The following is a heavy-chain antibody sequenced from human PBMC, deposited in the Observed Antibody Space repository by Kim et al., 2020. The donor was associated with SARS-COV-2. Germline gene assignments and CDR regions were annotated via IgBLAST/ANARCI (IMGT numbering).Heavy chain of an antibody. J-gene: IGHJ5*02. V-gene: IGHV7-4-1*02. CDR2: INTNTGNP. Sequence: ASVKVSCKASGYTFTSYAMNWVRQAPGQGLEWMGWINTNTGNPTYAQGFTGRFVFSLDTSVSTAYLQISSLKAEDTAVYYCARDGAGGGPLGLNWFDPWGQGTLVTVSS. D-gene: IGHD3-10*01. CDR1: GYTFTSYA. CDR3: ARDGAGGGPLGLNWFDP.